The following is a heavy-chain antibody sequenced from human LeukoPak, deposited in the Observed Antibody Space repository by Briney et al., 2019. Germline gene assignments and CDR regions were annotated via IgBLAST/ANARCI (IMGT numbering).Heavy chain of an antibody. J-gene: IGHJ4*02. CDR3: ASNLFGVVDN. CDR1: GGSISSGDYY. CDR2: IYYSGST. D-gene: IGHD3-3*01. Sequence: SGTLSLTCAVSGGSISSGDYYGSWIRQPPGKGLEWIGYIYYSGSTYYNPSLKSRVTISVDTSKNQFSLKLSSVTAADTAVYYCASNLFGVVDNWGQGTLVTVSS. V-gene: IGHV4-30-4*01.